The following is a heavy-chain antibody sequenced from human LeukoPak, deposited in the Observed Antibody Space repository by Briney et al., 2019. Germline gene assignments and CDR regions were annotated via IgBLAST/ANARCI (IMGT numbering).Heavy chain of an antibody. CDR1: GLTLSDHY. CDR2: IRNKANSYTT. Sequence: GGSLRLSCSALGLTLSDHYMDWVRQAPGKGLEWVGRIRNKANSYTTEYAASVKGRFTISRDDSKNSLYLQMNSLKTEDTAVYYCATNVDSSADWGQGTLVTVSS. V-gene: IGHV3-72*01. CDR3: ATNVDSSAD. D-gene: IGHD6-6*01. J-gene: IGHJ4*02.